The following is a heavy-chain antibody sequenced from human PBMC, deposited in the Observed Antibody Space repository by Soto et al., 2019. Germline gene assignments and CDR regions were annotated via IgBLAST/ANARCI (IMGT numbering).Heavy chain of an antibody. J-gene: IGHJ5*02. CDR2: IYYSGST. CDR1: GGSISSSSYY. V-gene: IGHV4-39*01. Sequence: NPSETLSLTCTVSGGSISSSSYYWGWIRQPPGKGLEWIGSIYYSGSTYYNPSLKSRVTISVDTSKNQFSLKLSSVTAADTAVYYCARPNMDYTNENWFDPWGQGTLVTVSS. CDR3: ARPNMDYTNENWFDP. D-gene: IGHD4-4*01.